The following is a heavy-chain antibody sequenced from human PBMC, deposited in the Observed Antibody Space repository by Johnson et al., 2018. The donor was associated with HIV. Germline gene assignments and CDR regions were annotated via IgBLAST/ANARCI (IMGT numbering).Heavy chain of an antibody. J-gene: IGHJ3*02. CDR2: IRYDVTKK. D-gene: IGHD3-3*01. V-gene: IGHV3-30*14. Sequence: QVQLVESGGGLVQPGRSLRLSCAASGFTFDDYAMHWVRQAPGKGLEWVAFIRYDVTKKYYADSVKGRFTISRDNSKNKLYLQMGSLRAEDTAVYYCASRGVFRWNAFDIWGQGTMVTVSS. CDR3: ASRGVFRWNAFDI. CDR1: GFTFDDYA.